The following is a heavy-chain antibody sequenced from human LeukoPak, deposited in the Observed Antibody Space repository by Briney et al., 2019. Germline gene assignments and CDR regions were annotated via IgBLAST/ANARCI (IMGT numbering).Heavy chain of an antibody. V-gene: IGHV3-48*04. J-gene: IGHJ3*02. CDR2: ISSSSSTI. CDR1: GFTFSGYS. CDR3: ASGGGATRSGYAFDM. D-gene: IGHD1-26*01. Sequence: GGSLRLSCAVSGFTFSGYSMNWVRQAPGKGLEWVSYISSSSSTIYYADSVKGRFTISRGNAKNSLYLQMNSLRAEDTAVYYCASGGGATRSGYAFDMWGQGTLVTVSS.